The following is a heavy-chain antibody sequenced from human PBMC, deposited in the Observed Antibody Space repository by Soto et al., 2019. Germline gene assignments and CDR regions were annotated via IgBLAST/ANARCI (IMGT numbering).Heavy chain of an antibody. CDR1: GGSIDYYY. J-gene: IGHJ4*02. V-gene: IGHV4-59*01. Sequence: QVQLQESGPGLVKPSETLSLTCSVSGGSIDYYYWSWIRQPPGKGLEWIAYVYSSGATNYNPSLKSRATISVDTSKDQFSLKLSSVTAADTAVYYCASDRGPYTGFFDYWGQGTLVTVSS. D-gene: IGHD2-8*02. CDR3: ASDRGPYTGFFDY. CDR2: VYSSGAT.